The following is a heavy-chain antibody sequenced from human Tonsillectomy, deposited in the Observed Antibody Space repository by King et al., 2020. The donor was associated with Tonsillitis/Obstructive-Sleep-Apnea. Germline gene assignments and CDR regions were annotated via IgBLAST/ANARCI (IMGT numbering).Heavy chain of an antibody. CDR2: IIPIVGTA. CDR1: GGTFSSYA. CDR3: SRTPHINGVWYYYDTSMDV. J-gene: IGHJ6*03. Sequence: VQLVESGAEVEKPGSSVKVSCKASGGTFSSYAISWVRQAPGQGLEWMGGIIPIVGTAKSAQKVQGRVTITAEESTSTANMELSSLRSEDTAVDYCSRTPHINGVWYYYDTSMDVWGKGTTVTVSS. D-gene: IGHD3-16*01. V-gene: IGHV1-69*01.